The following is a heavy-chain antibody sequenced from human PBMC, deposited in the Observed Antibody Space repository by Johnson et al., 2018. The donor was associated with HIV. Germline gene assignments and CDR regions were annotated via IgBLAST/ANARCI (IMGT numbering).Heavy chain of an antibody. CDR1: GFTFSSYA. CDR2: ISYDGSNK. CDR3: ARGWDAFDI. J-gene: IGHJ3*02. D-gene: IGHD5-24*01. Sequence: QVQLVESGGGVVQPGRSLRLSFAASGFTFSSYAMHWVCQAPGKGLEWVAVISYDGSNKYYADSVKGRFTISRDNSKNTLYLQMNSLRAEDTAVYYCARGWDAFDIWRQGTMVTVSS. V-gene: IGHV3-30*04.